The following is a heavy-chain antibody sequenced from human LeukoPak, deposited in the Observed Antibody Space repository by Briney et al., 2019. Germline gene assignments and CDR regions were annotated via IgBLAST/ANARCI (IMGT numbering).Heavy chain of an antibody. V-gene: IGHV4-38-2*01. CDR2: IYHSGST. CDR3: ARLDGSYRLGAFDI. D-gene: IGHD1-26*01. CDR1: GGSFSGYY. Sequence: SETLSLTCAVYGGSFSGYYWGWIRQPPGKGLEWIGSIYHSGSTYYNPSLKSRVTISVDTSKNQFSLRLSSVTAADTAVYYCARLDGSYRLGAFDIWGQGTMVTVSS. J-gene: IGHJ3*02.